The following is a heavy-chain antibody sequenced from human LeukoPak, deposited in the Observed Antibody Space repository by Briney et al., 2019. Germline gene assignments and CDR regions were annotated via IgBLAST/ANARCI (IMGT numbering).Heavy chain of an antibody. Sequence: NSSETLSLTCSVSGDSVSRSDSYWDWIRQPPEKGLEWIGTIYYSGRTYYSPSLKSRVTMSVDPSNNQFSLNLRSVTAADTALYYCARRRYYDGSGYLEWGQGTLLSVSS. D-gene: IGHD3-22*01. V-gene: IGHV4-39*01. CDR3: ARRRYYDGSGYLE. CDR1: GDSVSRSDSY. J-gene: IGHJ1*01. CDR2: IYYSGRT.